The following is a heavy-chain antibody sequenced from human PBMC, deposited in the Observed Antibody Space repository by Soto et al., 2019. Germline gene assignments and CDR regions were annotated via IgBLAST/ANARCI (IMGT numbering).Heavy chain of an antibody. Sequence: GGSLRLSCAASGFTFSSYGMHWVRQTPGKGLEWVAAISYDGSNKYYADSVKGRFTISRDNSKNTLYLQMNSLRAEDTAVYYCARDFESAFDIWGQGTMVTVSS. CDR3: ARDFESAFDI. CDR1: GFTFSSYG. J-gene: IGHJ3*02. CDR2: ISYDGSNK. V-gene: IGHV3-30*03.